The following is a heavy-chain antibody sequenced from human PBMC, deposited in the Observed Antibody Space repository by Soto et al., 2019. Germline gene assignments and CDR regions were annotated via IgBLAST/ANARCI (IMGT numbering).Heavy chain of an antibody. J-gene: IGHJ4*02. CDR2: FNPRADTT. D-gene: IGHD1-26*01. CDR3: VRDLRVGGDY. CDR1: GYTLSDAN. Sequence: QVQLVQSGAEVKKPGASVKVSCKASGYTLSDANINWVRQAPGQGPEWMGIFNPRADTTNYEQKFQGRVTMTRDTSTSTVYMELSSLRSEDTAVYYCVRDLRVGGDYWGQGTLVTVSS. V-gene: IGHV1-46*01.